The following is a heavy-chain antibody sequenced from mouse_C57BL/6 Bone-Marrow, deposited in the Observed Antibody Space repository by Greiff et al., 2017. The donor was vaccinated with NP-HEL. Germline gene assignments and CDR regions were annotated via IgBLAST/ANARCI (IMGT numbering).Heavy chain of an antibody. J-gene: IGHJ3*01. CDR2: IYPGSGST. CDR1: GYTFTSYW. D-gene: IGHD2-2*01. Sequence: QVQLQQPGAELVKPGASVKMSCKASGYTFTSYWITWVKQRPGQGLEWIGDIYPGSGSTNYNEKFKSKATLTVDTSSSTAYMQLSSLTSEDSAVYYCARSRDRWLRQRFAYWGQGTLVTVSA. CDR3: ARSRDRWLRQRFAY. V-gene: IGHV1-55*01.